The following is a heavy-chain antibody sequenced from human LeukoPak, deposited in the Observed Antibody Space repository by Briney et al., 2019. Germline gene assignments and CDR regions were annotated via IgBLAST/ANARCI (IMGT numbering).Heavy chain of an antibody. CDR1: GFTFSSYS. Sequence: SGGSLRLSCAASGFTFSSYSMNWVRQAPGKGLEWVSSISSSSSYIYYADSVKGRFTISRDNAKNSLYLQMNSLRAEDTAVYYCASSYYDILTGYYRPGLFYSWGQGNLVTVSP. CDR2: ISSSSSYI. V-gene: IGHV3-21*01. D-gene: IGHD3-9*01. CDR3: ASSYYDILTGYYRPGLFYS. J-gene: IGHJ4*02.